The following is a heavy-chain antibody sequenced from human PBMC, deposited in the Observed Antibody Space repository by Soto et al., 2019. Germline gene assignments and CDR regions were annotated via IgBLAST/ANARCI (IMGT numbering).Heavy chain of an antibody. J-gene: IGHJ6*03. V-gene: IGHV5-51*01. CDR1: GYSFTSYW. Sequence: PGESLKISCKGSGYSFTSYWIGWVRQMPGKGLEWMGIIYPGDSDTRYSPSFQGQVTISADKSISTAYLQWSSLKASDTAMYYCARLIQPPYYDFWSGYYYYYYMDVWGKGTTVTVSS. CDR2: IYPGDSDT. CDR3: ARLIQPPYYDFWSGYYYYYYMDV. D-gene: IGHD3-3*01.